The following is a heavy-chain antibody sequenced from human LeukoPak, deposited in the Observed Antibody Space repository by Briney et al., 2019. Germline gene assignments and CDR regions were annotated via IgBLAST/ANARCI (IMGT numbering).Heavy chain of an antibody. CDR3: ARDEGIPYYDFWSGYYRFGLRYYYYYMDV. CDR1: GFTFDDYG. J-gene: IGHJ6*03. CDR2: IIWNGGST. V-gene: IGHV3-20*04. D-gene: IGHD3-3*01. Sequence: PGGSLRLPCAASGFTFDDYGMSWVRQAPGKGLEWVSGIIWNGGSTGYADSVKGRFTISRDNAKNSLYLQMNSLRAEDTALYYCARDEGIPYYDFWSGYYRFGLRYYYYYMDVWGKGTTVTVSS.